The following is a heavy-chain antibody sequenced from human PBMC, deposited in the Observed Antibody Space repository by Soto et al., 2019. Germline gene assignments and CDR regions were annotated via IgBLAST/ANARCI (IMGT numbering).Heavy chain of an antibody. J-gene: IGHJ4*02. D-gene: IGHD6-19*01. V-gene: IGHV3-30*03. CDR3: PTDLQSLRRGAGPRAVAGCTDY. Sequence: GGSLRLSCAVSGFTFSSYGMHWVSHAPGKEMEWEAVISYDGSKKYYADSVKGRFTISRDNSKHTLCLQVNSLRAEDTAVYYCPTDLQSLRRGAGPRAVAGCTDYWGQGTLVTVSS. CDR2: ISYDGSKK. CDR1: GFTFSSYG.